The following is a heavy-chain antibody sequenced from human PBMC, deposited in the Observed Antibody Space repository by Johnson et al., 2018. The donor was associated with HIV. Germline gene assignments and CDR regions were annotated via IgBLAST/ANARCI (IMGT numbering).Heavy chain of an antibody. CDR3: AREISRYYYDYAAFDL. D-gene: IGHD3-22*01. J-gene: IGHJ3*01. CDR1: GFTFSSYG. CDR2: ISYDGSST. Sequence: QVQLVESGGGVVQPGRSLRLSCAASGFTFSSYGMHWVRQAPGKGLEWVAVISYDGSSTYYADSVKGRFTISRDHSRSPVYLHMSNLRADDTALYYCAREISRYYYDYAAFDLWGQGTTVTVSS. V-gene: IGHV3-30*03.